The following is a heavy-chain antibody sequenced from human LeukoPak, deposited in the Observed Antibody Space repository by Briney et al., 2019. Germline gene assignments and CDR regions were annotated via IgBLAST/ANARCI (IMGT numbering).Heavy chain of an antibody. Sequence: ASVKVSCKASGYTFTSYYMHWVRQAPGQGLEWMGIINPSGGSTSYAQKFQGRVTMTRDMSTSTVYMELSSLRSEDTAMYYCARLNGRLEGRNWLDPWGQGTLVTVSS. CDR3: ARLNGRLEGRNWLDP. D-gene: IGHD1-26*01. V-gene: IGHV1-46*01. CDR1: GYTFTSYY. J-gene: IGHJ5*02. CDR2: INPSGGST.